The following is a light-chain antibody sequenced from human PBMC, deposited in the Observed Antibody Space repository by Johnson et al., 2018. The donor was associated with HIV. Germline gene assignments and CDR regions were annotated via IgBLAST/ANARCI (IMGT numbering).Light chain of an antibody. Sequence: QSVLTQPPSVSAAPGQKVTISCSGSSSNIGNNYVSWYQQLPGTAPKLLIYETNKRPPGIPDRFSASKSGTSATLGITGLQTGDEADYYCGTWDSSLSAHYVFGTGTKITVL. CDR1: SSNIGNNY. J-gene: IGLJ1*01. CDR2: ETN. V-gene: IGLV1-51*02. CDR3: GTWDSSLSAHYV.